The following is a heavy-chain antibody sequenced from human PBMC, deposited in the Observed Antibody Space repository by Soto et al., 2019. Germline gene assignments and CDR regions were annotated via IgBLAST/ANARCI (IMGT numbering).Heavy chain of an antibody. V-gene: IGHV1-2*02. CDR3: ARDVVGSDYFDS. Sequence: ASAKASCKASGYTFTDYYRHWARQAPGQGLEWMGWINPKTGGTNYVQKFQGRVTMTRATSITTAYMELSRLRSDDTAVYYCARDVVGSDYFDSWGQGTLVTVSS. D-gene: IGHD1-26*01. J-gene: IGHJ4*02. CDR2: INPKTGGT. CDR1: GYTFTDYY.